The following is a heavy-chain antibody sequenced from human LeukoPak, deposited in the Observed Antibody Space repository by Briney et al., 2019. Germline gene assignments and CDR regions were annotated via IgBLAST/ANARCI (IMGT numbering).Heavy chain of an antibody. Sequence: ASVKVSCKASGYTFSDYGISWVRQAPGQGPEWMGWISAYNGNSNYAQKFQCRVTMTTDTSTSTAYMELRSLRSDDTAVYYCARDRDTAMDWFDPWGQGTLVTVSS. CDR1: GYTFSDYG. CDR2: ISAYNGNS. D-gene: IGHD5-18*01. V-gene: IGHV1-18*01. CDR3: ARDRDTAMDWFDP. J-gene: IGHJ5*02.